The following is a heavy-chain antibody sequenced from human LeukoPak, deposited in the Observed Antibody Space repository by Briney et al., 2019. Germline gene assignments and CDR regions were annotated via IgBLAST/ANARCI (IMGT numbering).Heavy chain of an antibody. CDR2: FDPEDGET. V-gene: IGHV1-24*01. J-gene: IGHJ4*02. D-gene: IGHD3-10*01. CDR1: GYTLTELS. CDR3: ATDRADAWNLLLFLN. Sequence: ASVKVSCKVSGYTLTELSMHWVRQAPGKGREWMGGFDPEDGETIYAQKFQGRVTMTEDTSTDTAYMELSSLRSEDTAVYYCATDRADAWNLLLFLNWGQGTLVTVSS.